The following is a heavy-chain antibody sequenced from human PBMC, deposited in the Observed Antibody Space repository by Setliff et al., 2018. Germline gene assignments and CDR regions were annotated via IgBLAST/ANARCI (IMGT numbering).Heavy chain of an antibody. CDR3: ASANTTGYYYFDN. V-gene: IGHV3-21*05. J-gene: IGHJ4*02. CDR2: ISSSSAYI. Sequence: GGSLRLSCAASGFTFSTYAMNWLRQAPGKGLEWVSSISSSSAYIYYADSVKGRFTISRDNAKNSVYLQMNSLRAEDTAVYYCASANTTGYYYFDNWGQGTLVTVSS. CDR1: GFTFSTYA. D-gene: IGHD5-12*01.